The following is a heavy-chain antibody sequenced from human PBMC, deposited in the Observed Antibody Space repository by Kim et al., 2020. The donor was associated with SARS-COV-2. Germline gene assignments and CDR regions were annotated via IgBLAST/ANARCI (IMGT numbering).Heavy chain of an antibody. CDR1: GGSISSGSYY. J-gene: IGHJ5*02. CDR2: IYTSGST. D-gene: IGHD2-2*01. Sequence: SETLSLTCTVSGGSISSGSYYWSWIRQPAGKGLEWIGRIYTSGSTNYNPSLKSRVTISVDTSKNQFSLKLSSVTAADTAVYYCARGRYCSSTSCPQRPKTPRPVSGWFDPWGQGTLVTVSS. CDR3: ARGRYCSSTSCPQRPKTPRPVSGWFDP. V-gene: IGHV4-61*02.